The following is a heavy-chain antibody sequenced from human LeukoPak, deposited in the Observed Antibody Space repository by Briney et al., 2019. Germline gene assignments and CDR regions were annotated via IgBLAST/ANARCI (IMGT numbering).Heavy chain of an antibody. V-gene: IGHV4-4*02. Sequence: GSLRLSCAASGFTFSSYSMNWVRQPPGKGLEWIGEIYHSGSTNRNPSLISRLTISLDKSRNQLSLNLNSVTAADTAVYYCASRSATAPEGFDIWGQGTMVTVSS. CDR1: GFTFSSYSM. CDR3: ASRSATAPEGFDI. D-gene: IGHD2-21*02. CDR2: IYHSGST. J-gene: IGHJ3*02.